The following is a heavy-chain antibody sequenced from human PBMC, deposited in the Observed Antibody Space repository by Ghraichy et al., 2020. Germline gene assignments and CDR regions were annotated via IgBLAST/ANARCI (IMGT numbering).Heavy chain of an antibody. Sequence: GGSLRLSCAASGFTFSDYYMSWIRQAPGKGLEWVSNISSSGSTIYYADSVKGRFTISRDNAKNSLYLQMNSLRAEDTAVYYCAKDERWLQLGYYYYGMDVWGQGTTVTVSS. CDR3: AKDERWLQLGYYYYGMDV. CDR1: GFTFSDYY. V-gene: IGHV3-11*01. D-gene: IGHD5-24*01. J-gene: IGHJ6*02. CDR2: ISSSGSTI.